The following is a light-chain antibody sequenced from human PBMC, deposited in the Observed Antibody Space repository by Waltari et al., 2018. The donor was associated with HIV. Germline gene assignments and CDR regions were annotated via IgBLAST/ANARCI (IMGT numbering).Light chain of an antibody. CDR1: QDLARW. CDR2: AAS. Sequence: DIQMTQSPSSVSAFVGDRVTITCRASQDLARWLAWYQQKPGEAPKLLIYAASSLHSGVPSRFSGNGSGTDFTLTISSLQPADSAIYYCQQSKTFPLDFGQGTKVEI. V-gene: IGKV1-12*01. CDR3: QQSKTFPLD. J-gene: IGKJ2*01.